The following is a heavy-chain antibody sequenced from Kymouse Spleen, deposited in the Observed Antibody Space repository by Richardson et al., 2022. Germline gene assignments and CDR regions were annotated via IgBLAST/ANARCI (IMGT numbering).Heavy chain of an antibody. Sequence: QVQLVESGGGVVQPGRSLRLSCAASGFTFSSYGMHWVRQAPGKGLEWVAVISYDGSNKYYADSVKGRFTISRDNSKNTLYLQMNSLRAEDTAVYYCAKGMTTVTTKYYYYGMDVWGQGTTVTVSS. D-gene: IGHD4-17*01. CDR2: ISYDGSNK. V-gene: IGHV3-30*18. CDR3: AKGMTTVTTKYYYYGMDV. J-gene: IGHJ6*02. CDR1: GFTFSSYG.